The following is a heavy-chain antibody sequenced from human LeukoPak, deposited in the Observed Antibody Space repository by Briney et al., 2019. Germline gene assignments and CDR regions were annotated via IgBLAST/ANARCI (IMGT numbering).Heavy chain of an antibody. CDR2: ISGSSSYI. J-gene: IGHJ4*02. Sequence: GGSLRLSCAASGFTFSSYSMNWVRQAPGKGLEWVSSISGSSSYIYYADSVKGRFTISRDNAKNSLYLQMNSLRAEDTAVYYCARLKHSSGYYYDYWGQGTLVTVSS. V-gene: IGHV3-21*04. CDR1: GFTFSSYS. CDR3: ARLKHSSGYYYDY. D-gene: IGHD3-22*01.